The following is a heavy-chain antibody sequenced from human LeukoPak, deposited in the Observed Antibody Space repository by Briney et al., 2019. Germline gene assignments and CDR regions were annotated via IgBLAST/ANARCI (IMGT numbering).Heavy chain of an antibody. CDR2: FTSDGNSM. J-gene: IGHJ4*02. V-gene: IGHV3-74*01. Sequence: GGSLRLSCAASGFTLSSYTMYWVHQAPGRGLVWVARFTSDGNSMTYADFVKGRFTVSRDIAKNTLYLKMNSLRAEDTAVYYCARAQVGTPTDCWGQGTLVTVSS. D-gene: IGHD1-26*01. CDR3: ARAQVGTPTDC. CDR1: GFTLSSYT.